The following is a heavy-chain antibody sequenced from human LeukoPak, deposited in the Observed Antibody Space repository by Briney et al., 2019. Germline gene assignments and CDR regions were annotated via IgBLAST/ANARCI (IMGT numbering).Heavy chain of an antibody. CDR3: ARASRDYGDYGGDAFDI. V-gene: IGHV1-8*03. CDR2: MNPNSGNT. CDR1: GYTFASYD. Sequence: GASVKVSCKASGYTFASYDINWVRLATGQGLEWMGWMNPNSGNTGYAQKFQGRVTITRNTSISTAYMELSSLRSEDTAVYYCARASRDYGDYGGDAFDIWGQGTMVTVSS. J-gene: IGHJ3*02. D-gene: IGHD4-17*01.